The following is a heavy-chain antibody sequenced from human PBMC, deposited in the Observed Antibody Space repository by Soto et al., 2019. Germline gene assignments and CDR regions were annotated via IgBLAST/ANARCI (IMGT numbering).Heavy chain of an antibody. Sequence: GGSLRLSCAASGFTFSSYGMHWVRQAPGKGLEWVAVIWYDGSNKYYADSVKGRFTISRDNSKNSLYLQMNSLRAEDTAVYYCARDALSGWTGDSMDVWGQGTTVTVSS. D-gene: IGHD6-19*01. J-gene: IGHJ6*02. CDR3: ARDALSGWTGDSMDV. CDR2: IWYDGSNK. V-gene: IGHV3-33*01. CDR1: GFTFSSYG.